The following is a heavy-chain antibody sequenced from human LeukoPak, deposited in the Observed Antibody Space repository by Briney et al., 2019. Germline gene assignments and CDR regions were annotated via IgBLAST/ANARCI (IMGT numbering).Heavy chain of an antibody. CDR2: ISSSSSYI. D-gene: IGHD3-10*01. CDR1: GFTFSSYS. J-gene: IGHJ6*03. V-gene: IGHV3-21*04. Sequence: GGSLRLSCAASGFTFSSYSMNWVRQAPGKGLEWVSSISSSSSYIYYADSLKGRFTISRDNAKNSLYLQMNSLRSDDTAVYYCAREGGSGSSPYYYYMDVWGKGTTVTISS. CDR3: AREGGSGSSPYYYYMDV.